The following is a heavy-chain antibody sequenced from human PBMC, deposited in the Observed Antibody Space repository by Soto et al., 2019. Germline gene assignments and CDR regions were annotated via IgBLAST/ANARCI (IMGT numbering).Heavy chain of an antibody. CDR3: ARHVGGLVVVPVGIRLFDP. J-gene: IGHJ5*02. D-gene: IGHD2-2*02. CDR1: GGSISSSYYY. Sequence: QVQLQESGPGLVKPSETLSLTCTVSGGSISSSYYYWGWIRQPPGKGLEWIGSIYYSGNTYYNPSLTSLVTISVNTSKNPFSLTVTSVTAADTAVYYCARHVGGLVVVPVGIRLFDPWGQVTLVTVSS. V-gene: IGHV4-39*01. CDR2: IYYSGNT.